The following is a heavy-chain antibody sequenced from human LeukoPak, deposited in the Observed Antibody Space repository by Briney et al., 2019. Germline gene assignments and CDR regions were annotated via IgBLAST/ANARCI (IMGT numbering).Heavy chain of an antibody. CDR1: GGTFSSYA. J-gene: IGHJ4*02. D-gene: IGHD6-13*01. Sequence: SVKVSCKASGGTFSSYAISWVRQAPGQGLEWMGGIIPIFGTANYAQKFQGRVTITADESTSTAYMELSSLRSEDTAVYFCAKDHPSMYSSSWYYMDYWGQGTLVTVSS. V-gene: IGHV1-69*13. CDR2: IIPIFGTA. CDR3: AKDHPSMYSSSWYYMDY.